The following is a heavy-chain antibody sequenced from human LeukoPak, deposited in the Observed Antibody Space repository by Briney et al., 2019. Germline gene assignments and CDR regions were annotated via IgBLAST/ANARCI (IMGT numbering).Heavy chain of an antibody. CDR2: ISSDGGTE. Sequence: GGSLRLSCAASGFTFSDFEMNWVRQAPGKGLEWISYISSDGGTELYADSVRGRFTISRDNAKNSLYLQMNSPTAEDTAVYYCATLGHPFDYWGQGRPVTVSS. CDR1: GFTFSDFE. V-gene: IGHV3-48*03. J-gene: IGHJ4*02. CDR3: ATLGHPFDY.